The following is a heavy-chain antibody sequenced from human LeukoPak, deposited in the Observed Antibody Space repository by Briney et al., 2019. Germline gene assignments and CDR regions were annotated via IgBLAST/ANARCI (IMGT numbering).Heavy chain of an antibody. J-gene: IGHJ4*02. V-gene: IGHV4-38-2*01. CDR2: IYHSGST. CDR3: ARAPRDSSSSNYMRRFDY. D-gene: IGHD3-22*01. CDR1: GYSISRANY. Sequence: PSETLSLTCAVSGYSISRANYWVWIRQPPGQGLEWTGGIYHSGSTYYNPSLKSPVTMSVDTSKNQFSLKLSSVTAADTAVYYCARAPRDSSSSNYMRRFDYWGQGTLVTVSS.